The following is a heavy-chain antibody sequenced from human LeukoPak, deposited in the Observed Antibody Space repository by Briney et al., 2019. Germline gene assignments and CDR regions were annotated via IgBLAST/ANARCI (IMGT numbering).Heavy chain of an antibody. CDR1: GYTFTGYY. Sequence: GASVKVSCKASGYTFTGYYMHWVRQAPGQGLEWMGWINPNSGGTNYAQKFQGRVTMTRDTSISTAYMELSRLRSDDTAVYYCARLASALNWGYYFDYWGQGTLVTVSS. J-gene: IGHJ4*02. D-gene: IGHD3-16*01. CDR2: INPNSGGT. V-gene: IGHV1-2*02. CDR3: ARLASALNWGYYFDY.